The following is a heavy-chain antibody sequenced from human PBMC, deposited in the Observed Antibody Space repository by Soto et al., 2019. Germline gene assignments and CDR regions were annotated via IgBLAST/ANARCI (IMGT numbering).Heavy chain of an antibody. D-gene: IGHD3-10*01. CDR1: GYTFTDYY. CDR2: INPYSGDT. V-gene: IGHV1-2*04. Sequence: QVQLVQSGAEVKKPGASVKVSCKASGYTFTDYYIHWVRQAPGQGLEWMGWINPYSGDTSYKQKFQGWVTMTRDTAISTAYIELTSPTPNDTAVYYCARDGTARGPYPFDPWGQGTLVTVSS. J-gene: IGHJ5*02. CDR3: ARDGTARGPYPFDP.